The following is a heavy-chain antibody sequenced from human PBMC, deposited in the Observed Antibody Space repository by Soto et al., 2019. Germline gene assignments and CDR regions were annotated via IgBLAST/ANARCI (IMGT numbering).Heavy chain of an antibody. D-gene: IGHD4-17*01. J-gene: IGHJ6*02. V-gene: IGHV3-48*03. CDR1: GFTFSSYE. CDR3: ARGDYGDYDYYYYGMDV. CDR2: ISSSSKTI. Sequence: GGSLRLSCEASGFTFSSYEMNWVRQAPGKGLEWVSYISSSSKTIYYADSVKGRFTISRDNAKNSLYLQMNSLRAEDTAVYYCARGDYGDYDYYYYGMDVWGQGTTVTVSS.